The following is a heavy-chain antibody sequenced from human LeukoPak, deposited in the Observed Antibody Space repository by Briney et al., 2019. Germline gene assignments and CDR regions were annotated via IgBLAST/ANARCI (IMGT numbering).Heavy chain of an antibody. D-gene: IGHD1-26*01. CDR2: IYYSGST. J-gene: IGHJ4*02. V-gene: IGHV4-59*08. CDR1: GGSISSYY. Sequence: SETLSLTCTVSGGSISSYYWSWLRQPPGKGLEWIGYIYYSGSTNYNPSLKRRVTISVDTSQHHFSLKLSSVTAADTAVYYCASSPYSGSYYFIDYWGQGTLVTVSS. CDR3: ASSPYSGSYYFIDY.